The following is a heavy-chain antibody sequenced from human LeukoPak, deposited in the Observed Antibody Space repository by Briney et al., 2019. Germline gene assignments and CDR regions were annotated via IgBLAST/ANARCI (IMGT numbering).Heavy chain of an antibody. CDR3: ARDLYQIVVVPHYFDY. V-gene: IGHV3-21*01. CDR1: GFTFSSYG. J-gene: IGHJ4*02. D-gene: IGHD3-22*01. Sequence: GGSLRLSCAASGFTFSSYGMSWVRQAPGKGLEWVSSITSSSTYIYYADSVKGRFTISRDNAKNSLYLQMNSLRAEDTAVYYCARDLYQIVVVPHYFDYWGQGTLVTVSS. CDR2: ITSSSTYI.